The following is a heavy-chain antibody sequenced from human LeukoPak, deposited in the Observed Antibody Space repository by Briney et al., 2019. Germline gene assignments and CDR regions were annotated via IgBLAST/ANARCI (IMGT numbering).Heavy chain of an antibody. D-gene: IGHD5-18*01. CDR3: ARDLGTYSYGFDY. CDR2: IWYDGSNK. V-gene: IGHV3-33*08. CDR1: GFTFSSYG. Sequence: GGSLRLSCVVSGFTFSSYGMHWVRQAPGKGLEWVAVIWYDGSNKYYADSVKGRFTISRDNSKNTLHLQMNSLRAEDTAVYYCARDLGTYSYGFDYWGQGTLVTVSS. J-gene: IGHJ4*02.